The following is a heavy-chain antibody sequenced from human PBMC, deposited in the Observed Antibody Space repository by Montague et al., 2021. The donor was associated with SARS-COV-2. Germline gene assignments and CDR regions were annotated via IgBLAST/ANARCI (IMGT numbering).Heavy chain of an antibody. CDR1: GFSFGSNW. V-gene: IGHV3-7*01. CDR3: ARHSSGYF. D-gene: IGHD5-12*01. CDR2: IKDDGSEQ. Sequence: SRSLSFSASGFSFGSNWMSWVRQAPGKGLEWVANIKDDGSEQYYADSLKGRFTISRDNAKNSLYLQVHSLRAEDTAVYYCARHSSGYFWGQGTLVTVSS. J-gene: IGHJ4*02.